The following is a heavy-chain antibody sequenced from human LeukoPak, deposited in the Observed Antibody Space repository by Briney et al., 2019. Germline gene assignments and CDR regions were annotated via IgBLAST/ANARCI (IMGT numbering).Heavy chain of an antibody. CDR3: ARGLWFGDENPPYFDY. CDR1: GDSISTSKSY. CDR2: IYYTGNT. J-gene: IGHJ4*02. V-gene: IGHV4-39*07. Sequence: PSETLSLTCTVSGDSISTSKSYWGWIRQPPLKGLEWIGSIYYTGNTYYNPSLKSRVTISVDTSRNQFSLKLSSVTAADTAVYYCARGLWFGDENPPYFDYWGQGILVTVSS. D-gene: IGHD3-10*01.